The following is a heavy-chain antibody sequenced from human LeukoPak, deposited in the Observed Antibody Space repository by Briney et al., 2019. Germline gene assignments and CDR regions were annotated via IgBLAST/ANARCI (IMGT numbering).Heavy chain of an antibody. CDR1: GFTFGDYA. V-gene: IGHV3-49*04. J-gene: IGHJ4*02. Sequence: SGRSLRLSCTASGFTFGDYAMSWVRQAPGKGLEWVSFIRRKAHGGTTDYAASVKGRCSSSRDDYKSIAYLQMHSLKTEDTAVYFCPRVTYYYDNSGYFHFDSWGQGSLVTVSS. CDR2: IRRKAHGGTT. CDR3: PRVTYYYDNSGYFHFDS. D-gene: IGHD3-22*01.